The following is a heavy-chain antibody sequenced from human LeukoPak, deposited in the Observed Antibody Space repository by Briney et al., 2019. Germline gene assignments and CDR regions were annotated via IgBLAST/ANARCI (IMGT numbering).Heavy chain of an antibody. CDR1: GFTFSTYF. J-gene: IGHJ6*02. CDR3: VKFLIPLYSDSGMDV. CDR2: ISGSSSTT. D-gene: IGHD2-15*01. Sequence: GGSLRLSCAASGFTFSTYFMSWVRQAPGKGLEWVSTISGSSSTTYYADSVEGRFTISRDNSKNTLYLQMNSLRAEDTAIYYCVKFLIPLYSDSGMDVWGQGTTVTVSS. V-gene: IGHV3-23*01.